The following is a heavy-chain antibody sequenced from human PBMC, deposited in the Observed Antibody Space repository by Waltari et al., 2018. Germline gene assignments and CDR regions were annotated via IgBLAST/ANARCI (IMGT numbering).Heavy chain of an antibody. CDR1: GLTFSSYD. J-gene: IGHJ4*02. CDR2: ISYDGINK. V-gene: IGHV3-30-3*01. D-gene: IGHD5-12*01. CDR3: ARESPTNYYFDY. Sequence: QVQLVESGGGVVQPGRSLRLSCAASGLTFSSYDMHWVRQAPGKGLEWVAVISYDGINKYYADSVKGRFTISRDNSKNTLYLQMNSLRAEDTAVYYCARESPTNYYFDYWGQGTLVTVSS.